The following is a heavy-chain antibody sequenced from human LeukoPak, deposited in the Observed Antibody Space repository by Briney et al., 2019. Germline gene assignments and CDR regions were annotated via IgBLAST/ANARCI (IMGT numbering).Heavy chain of an antibody. CDR1: GFTFSSYS. V-gene: IGHV3-21*01. CDR2: ISSSSSYI. J-gene: IGHJ3*02. D-gene: IGHD2-15*01. CDR3: ARGGYHHGFDI. Sequence: GGSLRLSCAASGFTFSSYSMNWVRQAPGKGLEWVSSISSSSSYIYYADSVKGRFTISRDNAKNSLYLQMNSLKAEDTAVYYCARGGYHHGFDIWGQGTMVTVSS.